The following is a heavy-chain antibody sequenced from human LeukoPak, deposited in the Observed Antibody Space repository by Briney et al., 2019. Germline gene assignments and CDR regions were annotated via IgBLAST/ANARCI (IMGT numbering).Heavy chain of an antibody. Sequence: GGSLRLSCAASGFTVSSNYMSWVRQAPGKGLEWVSVIYSGGSTYYADSVKGRFTISSDNSKSTLYLQMNSLRAEDTAVYYCARVEGGYSYGYLDYWGQGTLVTVSS. CDR1: GFTVSSNY. CDR3: ARVEGGYSYGYLDY. J-gene: IGHJ4*02. D-gene: IGHD5-18*01. V-gene: IGHV3-53*01. CDR2: IYSGGST.